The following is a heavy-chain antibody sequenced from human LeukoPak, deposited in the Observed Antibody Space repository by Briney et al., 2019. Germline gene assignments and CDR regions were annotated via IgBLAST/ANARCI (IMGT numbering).Heavy chain of an antibody. CDR1: GGTFSSYA. CDR2: IIPILGIA. V-gene: IGHV1-69*04. CDR3: ARGHYYGSGSYYQGGLDY. Sequence: SVKVSCKASGGTFSSYAISWVRQAPGQGLEWMGRIIPILGIANYAQKFQGRVTITADKYTSKAYMELSSLRYEDTAVYYCARGHYYGSGSYYQGGLDYWGQGTLVTVSS. J-gene: IGHJ4*02. D-gene: IGHD3-10*01.